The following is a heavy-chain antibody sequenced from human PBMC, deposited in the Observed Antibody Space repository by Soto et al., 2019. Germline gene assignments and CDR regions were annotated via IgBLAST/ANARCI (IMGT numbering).Heavy chain of an antibody. Sequence: GESLKISCQGSGYSFTSYWISWVRQMPGKGLEWMGRIDPSDSYTNYSPSFQGHVTISADKSISTAYLQWSSLKASDTAMYYCARQGGYSSSWPFDYWGQGTLVTVSS. D-gene: IGHD6-13*01. CDR3: ARQGGYSSSWPFDY. J-gene: IGHJ4*02. V-gene: IGHV5-10-1*01. CDR2: IDPSDSYT. CDR1: GYSFTSYW.